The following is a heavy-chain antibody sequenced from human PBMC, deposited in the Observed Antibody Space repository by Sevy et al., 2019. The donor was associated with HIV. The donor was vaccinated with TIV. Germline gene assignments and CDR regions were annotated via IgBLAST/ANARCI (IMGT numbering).Heavy chain of an antibody. CDR2: ISWDGGST. V-gene: IGHV3-43*01. D-gene: IGHD6-13*01. CDR3: AKDGRSSSWFFDY. CDR1: GFTFDDYT. J-gene: IGHJ4*02. Sequence: GGSLRLSCAASGFTFDDYTMHWVRQAPGKGLEWVSLISWDGGSTYYADSVKGRFTISRDNSKNSLYLQMNSLRTEDTALYYCAKDGRSSSWFFDYWGQGTLVTGSS.